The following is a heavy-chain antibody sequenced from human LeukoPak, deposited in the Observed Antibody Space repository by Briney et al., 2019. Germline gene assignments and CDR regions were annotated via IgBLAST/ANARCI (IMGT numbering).Heavy chain of an antibody. CDR2: FGTRSTSV. V-gene: IGHV3-21*01. CDR3: AREVSEGFDF. D-gene: IGHD3-22*01. Sequence: GGSLRLSCTASGFTFSGYSMNWIRQAPGKGLEWVSSFGTRSTSVYHAGSVRGRFAISRDNAKNSLYLQMNSLRAEDTALYYCAREVSEGFDFWGQGTLVTVSS. CDR1: GFTFSGYS. J-gene: IGHJ4*02.